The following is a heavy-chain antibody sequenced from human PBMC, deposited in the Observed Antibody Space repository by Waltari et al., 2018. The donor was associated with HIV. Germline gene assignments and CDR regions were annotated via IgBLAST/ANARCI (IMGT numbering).Heavy chain of an antibody. J-gene: IGHJ4*02. Sequence: EVRLVESGGGLGQPGGSLRLSCAGSGFTFSRYWMHWVRQTPGKGLEWVSPIKPDGTQTDYADSVKGRFTGSLDNAKSTLHLQLNALSGEDTSLYFCTGDTFGNDDFWGQGVLVTVSS. V-gene: IGHV3-74*01. CDR3: TGDTFGNDDF. D-gene: IGHD1-1*01. CDR1: GFTFSRYW. CDR2: IKPDGTQT.